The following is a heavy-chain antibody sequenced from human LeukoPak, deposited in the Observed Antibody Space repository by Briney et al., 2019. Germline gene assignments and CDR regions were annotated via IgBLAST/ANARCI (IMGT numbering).Heavy chain of an antibody. Sequence: GGSLRLSCAASGLTVSSNYITWVRQPPGKGLEWVSVLHASGGTYYADSVKGRFTISRHISKNTVYLQMNSLRAEDTAVYYCAREGYDSSGYPRLLDYWGQGTLVTVSS. CDR1: GLTVSSNY. J-gene: IGHJ4*02. V-gene: IGHV3-53*04. CDR3: AREGYDSSGYPRLLDY. D-gene: IGHD3-22*01. CDR2: LHASGGT.